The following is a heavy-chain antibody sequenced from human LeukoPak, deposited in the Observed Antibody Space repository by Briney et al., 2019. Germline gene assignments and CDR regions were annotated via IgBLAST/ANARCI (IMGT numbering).Heavy chain of an antibody. V-gene: IGHV3-48*01. CDR2: ITGSSSSK. Sequence: GGSLRLSYAASGFTFSDYDMNWIRQAPGTGLEWVSYITGSSSSKYYADSVKGRFTISRDNAKNSLYLQMNSLRAEDTAVYYCARPTTSGWYPHWGQGTMVTVSS. CDR1: GFTFSDYD. J-gene: IGHJ3*01. CDR3: ARPTTSGWYPH. D-gene: IGHD6-19*01.